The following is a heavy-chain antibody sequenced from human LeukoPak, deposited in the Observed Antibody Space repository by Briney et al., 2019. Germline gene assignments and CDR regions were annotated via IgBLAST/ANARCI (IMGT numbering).Heavy chain of an antibody. D-gene: IGHD5-18*01. CDR3: ARGAALVTHKYFDY. J-gene: IGHJ4*02. V-gene: IGHV4-59*08. CDR2: IHSSGST. Sequence: SETLSLTCTVSDGSIREYYWSWIRQSPGKGLEWIGYIHSSGSTVYSPSLESRVTFSIGAPRNHFYLNMTSVTAADTAVYYCARGAALVTHKYFDYWGPGTLVTVSS. CDR1: DGSIREYY.